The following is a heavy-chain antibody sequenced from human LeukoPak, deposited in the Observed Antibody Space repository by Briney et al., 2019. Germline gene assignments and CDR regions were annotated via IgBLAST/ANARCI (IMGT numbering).Heavy chain of an antibody. CDR1: EFTFSSHS. V-gene: IGHV3-21*01. D-gene: IGHD6-19*01. Sequence: GGSLRLSCAASEFTFSSHSMNWVRQAPGKGLEWVSSISRSGGSIYYADSLKGRFTISRDSAKNSLYLQMNSLRAEDTAVYFCARDSGVAVAGTGWFDPWGQGTLVTVSS. CDR2: ISRSGGSI. CDR3: ARDSGVAVAGTGWFDP. J-gene: IGHJ5*02.